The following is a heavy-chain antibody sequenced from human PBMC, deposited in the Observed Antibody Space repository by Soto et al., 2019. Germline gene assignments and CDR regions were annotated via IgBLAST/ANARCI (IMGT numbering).Heavy chain of an antibody. CDR2: ISAYSGNT. CDR1: GYTFTYYE. Sequence: ASVKVSCKASGYTFTYYEITWVRQAPVQGLEWMGWISAYSGNTNYAQKLQGRLTMTTDTSTNTAYMELRSLRSDDTAVYYCARVVKAGDYGDYGRYYFDYWGHGTLVTVSS. D-gene: IGHD4-17*01. V-gene: IGHV1-18*04. J-gene: IGHJ4*01. CDR3: ARVVKAGDYGDYGRYYFDY.